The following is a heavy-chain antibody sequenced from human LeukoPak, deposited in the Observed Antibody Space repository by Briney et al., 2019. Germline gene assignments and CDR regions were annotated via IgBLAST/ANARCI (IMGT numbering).Heavy chain of an antibody. J-gene: IGHJ3*02. Sequence: SETLSLTCTVSGYSISSGYYWGWIRQPPGKGLEWIGSIYHSGSTYYNPSLKSRVTISVDTSKNQFSLKLSSVTAADTAVYYCARSLLWFGESRDELNAFDIWGQGTMVTVSS. V-gene: IGHV4-38-2*02. CDR1: GYSISSGYY. D-gene: IGHD3-10*01. CDR2: IYHSGST. CDR3: ARSLLWFGESRDELNAFDI.